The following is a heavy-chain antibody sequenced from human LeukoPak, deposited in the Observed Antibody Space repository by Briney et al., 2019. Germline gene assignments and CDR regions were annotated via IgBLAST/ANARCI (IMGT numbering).Heavy chain of an antibody. V-gene: IGHV4-59*08. J-gene: IGHJ4*02. CDR3: ARSTVTTFTFDS. CDR2: IYYSGST. Sequence: MASETLSLTCTVSGGSISTYYWNWIRQPPGKGLEWIGYIYYSGSTIYNPSLKSRVTISLDTSKNQFSLKLSSVTAADTAVYYCARSTVTTFTFDSWGQGTLVTVSS. CDR1: GGSISTYY. D-gene: IGHD4-17*01.